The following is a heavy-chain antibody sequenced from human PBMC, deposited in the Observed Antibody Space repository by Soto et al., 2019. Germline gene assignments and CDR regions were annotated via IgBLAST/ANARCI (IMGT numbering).Heavy chain of an antibody. CDR1: GGTFSSYA. CDR3: ARAVAPFYYYYGMDV. V-gene: IGHV1-69*13. Sequence: SVKVSCKASGGTFSSYAISWVLQAPGQGLEWMGGIIPIFGTANYAQKFQGRVTITADESTSTAYMELSSLRSEDTAVYYCARAVAPFYYYYGMDVWGQGTTVTVSS. D-gene: IGHD2-21*01. J-gene: IGHJ6*02. CDR2: IIPIFGTA.